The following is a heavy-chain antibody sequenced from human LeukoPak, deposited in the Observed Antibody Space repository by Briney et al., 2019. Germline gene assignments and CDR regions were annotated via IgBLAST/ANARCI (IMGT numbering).Heavy chain of an antibody. CDR3: ARFSNHSSGYVYHAHWLNP. CDR1: GGTFISYA. J-gene: IGHJ5*02. Sequence: ASVTVSCRASGGTFISYAISWVRQAPGQGLEWMGGIIPIFGTANYAQKFQGRVTITTDESTGTAYIELSSLRSEDTPVYYWARFSNHSSGYVYHAHWLNPWGQGHVVTVSS. D-gene: IGHD3-22*01. CDR2: IIPIFGTA. V-gene: IGHV1-69*05.